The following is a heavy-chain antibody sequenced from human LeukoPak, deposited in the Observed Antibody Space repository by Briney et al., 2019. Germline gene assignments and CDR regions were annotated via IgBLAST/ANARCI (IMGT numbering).Heavy chain of an antibody. D-gene: IGHD3-10*01. V-gene: IGHV3-30-3*01. CDR3: ARDYSARVRGFDYGMDV. Sequence: GGSLRLSCAASGFTFSSYAMHWVRQAPGKGLEWVAVISYDGSNKYYADSVKGRFTISRDNSKNTLYLQMNSLRAEDTAVYYCARDYSARVRGFDYGMDVWGQGTTVTVSS. CDR1: GFTFSSYA. CDR2: ISYDGSNK. J-gene: IGHJ6*02.